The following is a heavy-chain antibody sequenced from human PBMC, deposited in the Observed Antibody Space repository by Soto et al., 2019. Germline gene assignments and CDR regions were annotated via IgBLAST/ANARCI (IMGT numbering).Heavy chain of an antibody. CDR1: GYTFISYG. CDR2: ISPDNGNT. V-gene: IGHV1-18*04. D-gene: IGHD6-13*01. Sequence: VQLVQSGAEVKKPGASVRVSCKASGYTFISYGISWVRQAPGQGLEWMGWISPDNGNTNYAQKVQGRVTMTTDTTTSTAYMELRSLRSDDTAVYYCARDIAAFTTRWFDPWGQGTLVTVSS. CDR3: ARDIAAFTTRWFDP. J-gene: IGHJ5*02.